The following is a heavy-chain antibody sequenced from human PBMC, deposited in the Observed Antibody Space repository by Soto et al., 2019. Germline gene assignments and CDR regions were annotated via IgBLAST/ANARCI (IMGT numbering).Heavy chain of an antibody. D-gene: IGHD2-21*02. CDR2: ISSTSVYT. CDR1: GFTFSAYY. V-gene: IGHV3-11*06. CDR3: SRANTYCGGDCYFDGFEI. Sequence: PGGSLRLSCAASGFTFSAYYMSWIRQAPGKGLEWVSYISSTSVYTNYADSVTGRFTISRDNAKNALYLQMDTQRAEDTAVYYCSRANTYCGGDCYFDGFEIWGRGTMVTVSS. J-gene: IGHJ3*02.